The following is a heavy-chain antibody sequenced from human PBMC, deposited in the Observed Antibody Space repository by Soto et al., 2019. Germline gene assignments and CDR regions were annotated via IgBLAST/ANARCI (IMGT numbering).Heavy chain of an antibody. CDR1: GFIVSNTY. D-gene: IGHD2-15*01. Sequence: LRLSCTASGFIVSNTYVNWVRQAPGKGLEWVSVISNRGDTHYADSVRGRFSLSRDISDNTLHLQMNNLRVEDTAVYYCAREPRYCRGGSCSITGDAYDIWGQGTMVTVSS. CDR2: ISNRGDT. V-gene: IGHV3-66*01. J-gene: IGHJ3*02. CDR3: AREPRYCRGGSCSITGDAYDI.